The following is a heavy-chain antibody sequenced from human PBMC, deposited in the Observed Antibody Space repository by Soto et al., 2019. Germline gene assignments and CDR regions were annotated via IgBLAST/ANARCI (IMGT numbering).Heavy chain of an antibody. V-gene: IGHV3-23*01. J-gene: IGHJ3*02. CDR1: RFTFSSYV. D-gene: IGHD2-15*01. CDR3: AKDRYCSGVSCYFDAFDI. CDR2: ISGSDDST. Sequence: GGSLRLSCAASRFTFSSYVMNWVRQAPGKGLEWVSGISGSDDSTYYADSVKGRFTNSRDNSKNTLYLQMNSLRAEDTAVYYCAKDRYCSGVSCYFDAFDIWGQGTMVTVSS.